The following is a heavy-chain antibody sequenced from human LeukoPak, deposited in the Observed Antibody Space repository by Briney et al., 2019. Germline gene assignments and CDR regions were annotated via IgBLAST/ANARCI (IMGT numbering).Heavy chain of an antibody. V-gene: IGHV3-23*01. J-gene: IGHJ6*02. D-gene: IGHD2-15*01. CDR2: TAGADDVI. CDR3: ANYIQRPPGMDV. CDR1: GLTFSDSR. Sequence: PAGALRLSCADSGLTFSDSRMIWVRKAPEKRLERVVVTAGADDVIQYEDSVKGRFTISTDNSKNTVYLQMNSLRAEDTALYFCANYIQRPPGMDVWGQGTMVTVSS.